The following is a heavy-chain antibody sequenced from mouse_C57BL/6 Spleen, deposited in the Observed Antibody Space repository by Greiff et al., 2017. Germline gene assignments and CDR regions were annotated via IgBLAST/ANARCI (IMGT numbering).Heavy chain of an antibody. CDR3: ARYPDVSSYVGFAY. CDR1: GYTFTSYW. V-gene: IGHV1-69*01. D-gene: IGHD1-1*01. J-gene: IGHJ3*01. CDR2: IDPSDSYT. Sequence: QVQLQQPGAELVMPGASVKLSCKASGYTFTSYWMHWVKQRPGQGLEWIGEIDPSDSYTNYNPKFKGKSTLTVDKSSSTAYMQLSSLTSEDSAVYYCARYPDVSSYVGFAYWGQGTLVTVSA.